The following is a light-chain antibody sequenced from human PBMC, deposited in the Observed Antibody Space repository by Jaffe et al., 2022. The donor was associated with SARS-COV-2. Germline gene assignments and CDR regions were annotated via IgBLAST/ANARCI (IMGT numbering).Light chain of an antibody. J-gene: IGLJ2*01. CDR3: QAWDSSGAV. CDR1: KLGDKY. V-gene: IGLV3-1*01. Sequence: SYELTQPPSVSVSPGQTASITCSGDKLGDKYACWYQQKPGQSPVLVIYQDSKRPSGIPERFSGSNSGNTATLTISGTQAMDEADYYCQAWDSSGAVFGGGTKLTVL. CDR2: QDS.